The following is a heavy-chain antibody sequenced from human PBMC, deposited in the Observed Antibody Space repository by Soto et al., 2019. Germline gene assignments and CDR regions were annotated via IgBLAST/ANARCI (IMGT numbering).Heavy chain of an antibody. V-gene: IGHV4-30-4*01. CDR1: GDSISSVDYF. J-gene: IGHJ5*01. CDR2: IYKSATT. D-gene: IGHD2-15*01. Sequence: SETLSLTCSVSGDSISSVDYFWAWIRQPPGQALEYIGYIYKSATTCYNPSFESRVAISLDTSKSQFSLNVTSVTAADTAVYFCARGRYCLTGRCFPNWFDSWGQGTLVTVSS. CDR3: ARGRYCLTGRCFPNWFDS.